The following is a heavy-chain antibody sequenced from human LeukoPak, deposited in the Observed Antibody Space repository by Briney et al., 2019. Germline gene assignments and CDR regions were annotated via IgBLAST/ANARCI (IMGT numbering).Heavy chain of an antibody. D-gene: IGHD5-18*01. CDR2: ISAYNGNT. CDR1: GYTFTSYG. J-gene: IGHJ4*02. CDR3: ARVWNTAMVDY. V-gene: IGHV1-18*01. Sequence: GASVKVSCKASGYTFTSYGISWVRQSPGQGLEWMGWISAYNGNTNYAQKLQGRVTMTTDTSTSTAYMELRSLRFDVAAVYYCARVWNTAMVDYWGQGTLVTVSS.